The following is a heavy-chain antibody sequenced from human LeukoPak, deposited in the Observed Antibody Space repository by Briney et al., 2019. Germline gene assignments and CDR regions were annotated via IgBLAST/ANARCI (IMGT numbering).Heavy chain of an antibody. CDR3: ARDRSGYANDAFDF. Sequence: TGGSLRLSCEASGFTFSAYAMTWVRQAPGKGLEWVAVLSYGGTNKYYADSVKGRFTISRDNSKNTMFLQMNSLRAEDTAVYHCARDRSGYANDAFDFWGQGTMVTVSS. V-gene: IGHV3-30-3*01. CDR2: LSYGGTNK. J-gene: IGHJ3*01. D-gene: IGHD3-3*01. CDR1: GFTFSAYA.